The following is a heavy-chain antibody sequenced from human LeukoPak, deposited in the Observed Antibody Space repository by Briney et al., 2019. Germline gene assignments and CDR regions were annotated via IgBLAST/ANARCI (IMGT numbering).Heavy chain of an antibody. J-gene: IGHJ4*02. CDR2: ISTYNGNT. V-gene: IGHV1-18*01. Sequence: SVKVSCKTSGYSFTSYGISWVRQAPGQGLEWMGWISTYNGNTNYAQKLQGRVTMTTDTSTSTAYMELKSLRSDDTSVYYCARMSDPFDGWGQGTLVTVSS. CDR1: GYSFTSYG. CDR3: ARMSDPFDG.